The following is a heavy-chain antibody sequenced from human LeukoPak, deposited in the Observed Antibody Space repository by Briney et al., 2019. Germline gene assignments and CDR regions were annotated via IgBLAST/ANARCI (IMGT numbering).Heavy chain of an antibody. D-gene: IGHD6-25*01. Sequence: GPSITPSSAASGLTFSSYSMNWVRQAPGKRLEWVSSISSNSSYIYYADSMKGRFTTSRDTAKNSLYLQMNSLRAEDTAVYYCAKSAGYFDYWGQGTLVTVSS. V-gene: IGHV3-21*01. J-gene: IGHJ4*02. CDR3: AKSAGYFDY. CDR1: GLTFSSYS. CDR2: ISSNSSYI.